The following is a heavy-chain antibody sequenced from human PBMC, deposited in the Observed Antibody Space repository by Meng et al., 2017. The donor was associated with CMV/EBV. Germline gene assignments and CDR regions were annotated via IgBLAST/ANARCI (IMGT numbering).Heavy chain of an antibody. J-gene: IGHJ4*02. Sequence: YGWSFSGYYWRWIRQPPGKGLEWIGEINHSGSTNYNPSLKSRVTISVDTSKNQFSLKLSSVTAADTAVYYCARGRPPGYSYGGYFDYWGQGTLVTVSS. D-gene: IGHD5-18*01. CDR3: ARGRPPGYSYGGYFDY. CDR2: INHSGST. V-gene: IGHV4-34*01. CDR1: GWSFSGYY.